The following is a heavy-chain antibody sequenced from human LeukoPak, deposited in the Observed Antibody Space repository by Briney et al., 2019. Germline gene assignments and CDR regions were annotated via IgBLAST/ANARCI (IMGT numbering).Heavy chain of an antibody. J-gene: IGHJ4*02. CDR3: ARDIWGYSYGYCDY. Sequence: ASVKVSCKTSGYTFTSYGITWVRQAPGQGLEWMGWISGHNGNTNYAQNIQDRVTLAIDTSTSTAFMELRSLKSDDTAVYYCARDIWGYSYGYCDYWGQGTLVTVSS. CDR2: ISGHNGNT. CDR1: GYTFTSYG. D-gene: IGHD5-18*01. V-gene: IGHV1-18*01.